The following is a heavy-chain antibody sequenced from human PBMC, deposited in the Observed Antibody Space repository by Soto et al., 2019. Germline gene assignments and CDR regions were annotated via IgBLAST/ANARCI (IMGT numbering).Heavy chain of an antibody. D-gene: IGHD1-20*01. J-gene: IGHJ3*02. CDR2: MRSKSNNDAT. CDR1: GFTFSDSA. Sequence: GGSLRLSCAASGFTFSDSAMHWVRQASGKGLEWVGRMRSKSNNDATTYLASVRGRFTISRDDSKNTAYLQMNSLKTEDTAVYYCTTLTGDNAFDIWGKGTMVTVSS. CDR3: TTLTGDNAFDI. V-gene: IGHV3-73*01.